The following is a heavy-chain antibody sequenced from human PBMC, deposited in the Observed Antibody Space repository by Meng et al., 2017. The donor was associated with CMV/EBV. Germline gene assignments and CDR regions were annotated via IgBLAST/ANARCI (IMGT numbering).Heavy chain of an antibody. J-gene: IGHJ4*02. Sequence: ASVKVSCKASGYTFTSYGISWVRQAPGQGLEWMGWISAYNGNTNYAQKLQGRVTMTTDTYTSTAYMELRSLRSDDTAVYYCARHSEEFYDYVWGSYRVLGIFDYWGQGTLVTVSS. CDR3: ARHSEEFYDYVWGSYRVLGIFDY. V-gene: IGHV1-18*01. CDR2: ISAYNGNT. CDR1: GYTFTSYG. D-gene: IGHD3-16*02.